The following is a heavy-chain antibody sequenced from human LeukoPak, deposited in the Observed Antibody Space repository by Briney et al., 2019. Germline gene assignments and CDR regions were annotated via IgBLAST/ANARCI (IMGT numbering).Heavy chain of an antibody. CDR1: GGTFSSHY. CDR3: ASSRKGDPAQNWFDP. CDR2: INPSGGST. J-gene: IGHJ5*02. V-gene: IGHV1-46*01. Sequence: ASVQVSCKASGGTFSSHYMHWVRQAPGQGLEWMGIINPSGGSTSYAQQFQGRVTMTRDMSTSTVYMELSSLRSEDTAVYYCASSRKGDPAQNWFDPWGQGTLVTVSS. D-gene: IGHD2-2*01.